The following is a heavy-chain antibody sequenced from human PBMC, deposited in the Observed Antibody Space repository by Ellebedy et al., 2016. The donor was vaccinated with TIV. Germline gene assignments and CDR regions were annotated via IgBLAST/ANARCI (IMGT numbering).Heavy chain of an antibody. V-gene: IGHV1-69*13. CDR1: GGTFSSYA. Sequence: ASVKVSXXASGGTFSSYAVSWVRQAPGQGLEWMGGIIPIYGTSNYAQKFQGKVTITADESMSTAYMELSSLRSEDTAVYYCARRQSRFSYGDYALDYWGQGTLVIVSS. CDR3: ARRQSRFSYGDYALDY. J-gene: IGHJ4*02. CDR2: IIPIYGTS. D-gene: IGHD4-17*01.